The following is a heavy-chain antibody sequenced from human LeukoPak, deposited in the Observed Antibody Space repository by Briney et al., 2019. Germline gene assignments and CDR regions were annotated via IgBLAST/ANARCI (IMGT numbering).Heavy chain of an antibody. J-gene: IGHJ4*02. D-gene: IGHD4-17*01. V-gene: IGHV4-59*12. CDR2: IYYSGST. CDR3: ARDSYGDYYFDY. Sequence: PSETLSLTCSVSGGSITSYYWSWIRQPPGKGLEWIGYIYYSGSTNYNPSLRSRVTMSVDTSKNRFSLKLSSVTAADTAVYYCARDSYGDYYFDYWGQGTLVTVSS. CDR1: GGSITSYY.